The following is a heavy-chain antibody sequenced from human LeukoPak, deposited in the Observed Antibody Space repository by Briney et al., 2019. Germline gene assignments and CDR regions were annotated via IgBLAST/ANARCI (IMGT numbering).Heavy chain of an antibody. CDR2: INHSGST. CDR3: ARGRAFQH. V-gene: IGHV4-34*01. J-gene: IGHJ1*01. CDR1: GGSFSGYY. Sequence: PSETLSLTCAVYGGSFSGYYLSWIRQPPGKGLEWIGEINHSGSTNYNPSLKSRVTISVDTSKNQFSLKLSSVTAADTAVYYCARGRAFQHWGQGTLVTVSS.